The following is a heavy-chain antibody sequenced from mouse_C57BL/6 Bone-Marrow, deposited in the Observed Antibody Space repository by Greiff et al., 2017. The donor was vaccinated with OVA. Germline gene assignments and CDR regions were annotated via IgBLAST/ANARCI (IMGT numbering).Heavy chain of an antibody. Sequence: EVKVVESGGDLVKPGGSLKLSCAASGFTFSSYGMSWVRQTPDKRLEWVATISSGGSYTYYPDSVKGRFTISRDNAKNTLYLQMSSLKSEDTAMYYCARQIDYYAMDYWGQGTSVTVSS. V-gene: IGHV5-6*01. J-gene: IGHJ4*01. CDR1: GFTFSSYG. CDR2: ISSGGSYT. CDR3: ARQIDYYAMDY.